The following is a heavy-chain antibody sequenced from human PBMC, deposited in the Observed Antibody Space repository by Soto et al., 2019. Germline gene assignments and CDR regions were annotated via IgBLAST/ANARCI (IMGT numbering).Heavy chain of an antibody. Sequence: SVKVSCKASGGSLSTNPISWVRQAPGQGLEWMGGAGSGTGPGNNAQKFQGRLTVTADKSTSTVYMELTNLSSEDTAVYYCARRASGGFFRLFDSWGQGTLVTVSS. D-gene: IGHD2-15*01. V-gene: IGHV1-69*06. J-gene: IGHJ4*02. CDR1: GGSLSTNP. CDR3: ARRASGGFFRLFDS. CDR2: AGSGTGPG.